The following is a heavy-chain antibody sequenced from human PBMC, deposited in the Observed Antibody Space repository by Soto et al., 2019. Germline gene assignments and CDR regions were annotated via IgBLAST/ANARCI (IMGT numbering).Heavy chain of an antibody. D-gene: IGHD2-2*01. CDR3: ARATILVVPAAPFDY. J-gene: IGHJ4*02. Sequence: PGGSLRFSCAASGFTFSSYWISWVRQAPGKGLEWVANIKQDGSEKYYVDSVKGRFTISRDNAKNSLYLQMNSLRAEDTAVYYCARATILVVPAAPFDYWGQGTLVTVSS. CDR1: GFTFSSYW. CDR2: IKQDGSEK. V-gene: IGHV3-7*03.